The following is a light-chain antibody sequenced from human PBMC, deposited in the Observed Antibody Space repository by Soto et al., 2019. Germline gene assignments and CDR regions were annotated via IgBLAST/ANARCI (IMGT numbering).Light chain of an antibody. CDR2: GAS. Sequence: EIVMTQSPVTLSVSPGERATLSCRASQSVSSNFLAWYQQKPAQAPRLLIYGASSRATGIPDRFSGSGSGTDFTLTISRLEPEDFAVYYCQHYGGSSRTFGQGTKVDI. CDR1: QSVSSNF. J-gene: IGKJ1*01. V-gene: IGKV3-20*01. CDR3: QHYGGSSRT.